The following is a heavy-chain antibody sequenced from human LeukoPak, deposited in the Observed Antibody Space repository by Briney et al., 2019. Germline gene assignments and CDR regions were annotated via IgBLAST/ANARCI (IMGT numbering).Heavy chain of an antibody. D-gene: IGHD3-3*01. V-gene: IGHV1-18*01. J-gene: IGHJ4*02. CDR1: GYTFTSYG. CDR2: ISAYNGNT. CDR3: ATARDFWSGCLDY. Sequence: GASVKVSCKASGYTFTSYGISWVRQAPGQGLEWMGWISAYNGNTNYAQKFQGRVTMTEDTSTDTAYMELSSLRSEDTAVYYCATARDFWSGCLDYWGQGTLVTVSS.